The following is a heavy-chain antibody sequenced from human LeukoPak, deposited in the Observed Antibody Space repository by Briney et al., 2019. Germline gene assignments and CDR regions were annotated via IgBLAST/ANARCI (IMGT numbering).Heavy chain of an antibody. V-gene: IGHV3-30*18. CDR2: ISYDGSNK. CDR1: GFTFSSYG. J-gene: IGHJ4*02. D-gene: IGHD3/OR15-3a*01. CDR3: AKDWDDFGY. Sequence: QPGRSLRLSCAASGFTFSSYGMHWVRQAPGKGLEWVAVISYDGSNKYYADSVKGRFTISRDNSKNTLYLQMNSLRAEDTAVYYCAKDWDDFGYWGQGTLVTVSS.